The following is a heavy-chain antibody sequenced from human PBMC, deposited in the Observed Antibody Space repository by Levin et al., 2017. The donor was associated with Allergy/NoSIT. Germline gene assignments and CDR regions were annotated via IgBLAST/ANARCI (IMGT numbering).Heavy chain of an antibody. J-gene: IGHJ5*02. D-gene: IGHD6-6*01. Sequence: NSSETLSLTCSVSGVSISSYHWSWFRQPAGKGLEWIGRVHKSGSTRYNPSLQSRVTMSLDMSKNQFSLKLASVAAADTAVYYCARDTFSSSVENLFDPWGQGTLVTVSS. CDR1: GVSISSYH. CDR2: VHKSGST. CDR3: ARDTFSSSVENLFDP. V-gene: IGHV4-4*07.